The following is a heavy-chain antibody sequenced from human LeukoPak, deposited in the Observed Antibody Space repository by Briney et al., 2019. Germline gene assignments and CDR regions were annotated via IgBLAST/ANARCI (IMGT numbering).Heavy chain of an antibody. CDR2: ISGSGGST. CDR3: AKGDSSSWYDS. J-gene: IGHJ5*01. Sequence: GGSLRLSCAASGFTFSSYAMSWVRQAPGKGLEWVSAISGSGGSTYYADSVKGRFTISRDNSKNTLYLQMNSLRVEDTALYYCAKGDSSSWYDSWGQGTLVTVSS. CDR1: GFTFSSYA. V-gene: IGHV3-23*01. D-gene: IGHD3-22*01.